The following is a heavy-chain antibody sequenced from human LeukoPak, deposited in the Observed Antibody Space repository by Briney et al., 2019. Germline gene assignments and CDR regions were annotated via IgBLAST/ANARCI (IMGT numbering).Heavy chain of an antibody. CDR2: ISSSGSTI. V-gene: IGHV3-48*03. CDR1: GFTFSSYE. J-gene: IGHJ4*02. Sequence: GGSLRLSCAASGFTFSSYEMNWVRQAPGKGLEWVSYISSSGSTIYYADSVKGRFTISRDNAKNSLYLQMNSLRAEDTAVYYCARLSSGVISSSWPNPLDYWGQGTLVTVSS. CDR3: ARLSSGVISSSWPNPLDY. D-gene: IGHD6-13*01.